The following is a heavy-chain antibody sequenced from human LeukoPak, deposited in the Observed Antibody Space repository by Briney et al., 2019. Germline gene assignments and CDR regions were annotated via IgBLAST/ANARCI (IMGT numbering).Heavy chain of an antibody. D-gene: IGHD1-26*01. CDR2: IDANAKTT. J-gene: IGHJ3*02. V-gene: IGHV3-74*01. CDR1: GFTFSNYW. CDR3: LTVVETTIAAFDI. Sequence: PGGSLRLSCAASGFTFSNYWLHWVRQAPGKGLVWVSRIDANAKTTSYVDSVKGRFTISTDNAKKTLYLQMNSLRVEDTAVYYCLTVVETTIAAFDIWGQGTMVTVSS.